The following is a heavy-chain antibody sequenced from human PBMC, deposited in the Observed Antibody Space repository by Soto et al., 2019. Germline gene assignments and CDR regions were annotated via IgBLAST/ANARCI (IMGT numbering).Heavy chain of an antibody. Sequence: EVQLVESGGGLVKPGGSLRLSCAASGFTFSNAWMNWVRQAPGKGLEWVGRITSEANGGTTDYAAPVKGRFTISRDDSQNTLYLQVSTLKTEDTAVYYCTTEPAYYDSSSYHSPFDYWGQGALVTVSS. D-gene: IGHD3-22*01. CDR3: TTEPAYYDSSSYHSPFDY. V-gene: IGHV3-15*01. CDR1: GFTFSNAW. CDR2: ITSEANGGTT. J-gene: IGHJ4*02.